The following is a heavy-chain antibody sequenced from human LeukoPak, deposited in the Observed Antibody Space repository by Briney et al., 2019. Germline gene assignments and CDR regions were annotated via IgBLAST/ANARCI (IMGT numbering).Heavy chain of an antibody. D-gene: IGHD3-22*01. CDR2: ISGSGGST. CDR1: GFTFSSYA. CDR3: AKSITMIVVVIIPHAFDI. Sequence: GGSLRLSCAASGFTFSSYAMSWVRQAPGKGLEWVSAISGSGGSTYYADSVKGRFTISRDNSKNTLYLQMNSLRAEDAAVYYCAKSITMIVVVIIPHAFDIWGQGTMVTVSS. J-gene: IGHJ3*02. V-gene: IGHV3-23*01.